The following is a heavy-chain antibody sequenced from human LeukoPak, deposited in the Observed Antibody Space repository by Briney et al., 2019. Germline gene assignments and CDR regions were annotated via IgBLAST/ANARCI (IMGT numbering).Heavy chain of an antibody. Sequence: SETLSLTCTVSGGSLSSYYRSWIRQPAGKGLEWIGRIYTSGSTNYNPSLKSRVTMSVDTSKNQFSLKLSSVTAADTAVYYCARDKSSGWYRFDPWGQGTLVTVSS. CDR3: ARDKSSGWYRFDP. V-gene: IGHV4-4*07. J-gene: IGHJ5*02. D-gene: IGHD6-19*01. CDR2: IYTSGST. CDR1: GGSLSSYY.